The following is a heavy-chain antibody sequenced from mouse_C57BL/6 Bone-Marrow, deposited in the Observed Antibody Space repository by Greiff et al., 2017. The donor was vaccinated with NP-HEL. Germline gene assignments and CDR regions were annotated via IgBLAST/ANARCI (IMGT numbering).Heavy chain of an antibody. CDR1: GFTFSDYG. V-gene: IGHV5-17*01. CDR2: ISSGSSTI. Sequence: EVKLVESGGGLVKPGGSLKLSCAASGFTFSDYGMHWVRQAPEKGLEWVAYISSGSSTIYYADTVKGRFTISRDNAMNTLFLQMTSLRSEETAMYYCARSYGGFAYWGQGTLVTVSA. D-gene: IGHD1-1*01. J-gene: IGHJ3*01. CDR3: ARSYGGFAY.